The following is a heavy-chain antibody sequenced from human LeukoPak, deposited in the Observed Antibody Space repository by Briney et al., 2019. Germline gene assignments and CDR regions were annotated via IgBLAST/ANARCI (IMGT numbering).Heavy chain of an antibody. CDR1: GYSFTSYW. V-gene: IGHV5-51*01. Sequence: GESLKISCKGSGYSFTSYWIGWVRQMPGKGLEWMGIIYPGDSDTRYSPSFQGQVTISADKSISTAYLQWSSLKASDTAMYYCARHIPRKGIAAANWFDPWGQGTLVTVSS. J-gene: IGHJ5*02. D-gene: IGHD6-25*01. CDR3: ARHIPRKGIAAANWFDP. CDR2: IYPGDSDT.